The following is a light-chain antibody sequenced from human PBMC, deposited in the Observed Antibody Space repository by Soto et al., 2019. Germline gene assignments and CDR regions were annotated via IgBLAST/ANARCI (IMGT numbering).Light chain of an antibody. CDR3: CSYAGSYTRV. CDR2: EVS. Sequence: QSVLTQPASVSGTPGQSITISCTGSNSDVGLYDFVSWYQHHPGRAPKLIVSEVSHRPSGISNRFSGSKSGNTASLTISGLQSEDEADYYCCSYAGSYTRVFGTGTKVTVL. CDR1: NSDVGLYDF. V-gene: IGLV2-14*01. J-gene: IGLJ1*01.